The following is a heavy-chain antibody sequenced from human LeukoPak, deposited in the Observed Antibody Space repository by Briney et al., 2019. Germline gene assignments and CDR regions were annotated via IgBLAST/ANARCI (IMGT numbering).Heavy chain of an antibody. CDR1: GVTSSSHA. CDR3: AKDLVPGYLDWLIH. J-gene: IGHJ5*02. Sequence: GGSLRLSCAPPGVTSSSHAMCWVRPAPGKGLDWVSAMAGGGGDNYCGGAGKGGFTISGDNSKNTLCLQMNSLRDEETAVYYCAKDLVPGYLDWLIHWGQGTVVTVSS. D-gene: IGHD6-13*01. CDR2: MAGGGGDN. V-gene: IGHV3-23*01.